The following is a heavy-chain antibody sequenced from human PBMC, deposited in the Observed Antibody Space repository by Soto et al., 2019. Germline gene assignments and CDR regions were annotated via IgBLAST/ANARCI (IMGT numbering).Heavy chain of an antibody. CDR2: INPSGGST. Sequence: ASVKVSCKASGYTFTSYYMHWVRQAPGQGLEWMGIINPSGGSTSYAQKFQGRDTMTRDTSTSTVYMELSSLRSEDTAVYYCARERAQMVTGESSGWYNAFDIWGQGTMVTVSS. CDR3: ARERAQMVTGESSGWYNAFDI. D-gene: IGHD6-19*01. J-gene: IGHJ3*02. V-gene: IGHV1-46*01. CDR1: GYTFTSYY.